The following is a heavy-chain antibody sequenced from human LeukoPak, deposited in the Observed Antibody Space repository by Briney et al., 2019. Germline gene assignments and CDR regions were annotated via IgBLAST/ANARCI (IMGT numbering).Heavy chain of an antibody. Sequence: GGSLRLSCAASGFTFSGYWMRWVRQAPGKGLVWVSRINTDGSSTTYADSVKGRFTISRDNAKNTLYLQMNSLRAEDTAVYYCARDPVLDDYGGNSPYWGQGTLVTVSS. D-gene: IGHD4-23*01. CDR3: ARDPVLDDYGGNSPY. CDR2: INTDGSST. J-gene: IGHJ4*02. CDR1: GFTFSGYW. V-gene: IGHV3-74*01.